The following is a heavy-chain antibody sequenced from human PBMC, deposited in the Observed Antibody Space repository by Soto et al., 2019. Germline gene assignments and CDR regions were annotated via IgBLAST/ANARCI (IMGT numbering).Heavy chain of an antibody. Sequence: QVQLLQSGAEVKKPGASLKVSCQASGYTFTSYGISWVRQAPGQGLEWMGWISAYNGNTNYAQKLQGRVTMTTDTTTSTAYMELRSLRTDDTAVYYCARAHLHDYKRLIVPFLDYWGQGTLVTVSS. CDR2: ISAYNGNT. CDR1: GYTFTSYG. CDR3: ARAHLHDYKRLIVPFLDY. J-gene: IGHJ4*02. V-gene: IGHV1-18*01. D-gene: IGHD4-4*01.